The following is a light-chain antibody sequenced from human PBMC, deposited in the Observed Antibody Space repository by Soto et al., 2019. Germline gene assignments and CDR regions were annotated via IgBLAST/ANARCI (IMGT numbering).Light chain of an antibody. CDR1: SINIGNNY. Sequence: QSVLTQPPSVSAAPGQTVTISCSGSSINIGNNYVSWFQQLPGTAPKLLIYDSNNRPPGIPDRFSGSKAVTSATLDITGRQTGGEADYDCATWDMRLTGEVFGGGTKLTVL. V-gene: IGLV1-51*01. CDR3: ATWDMRLTGEV. J-gene: IGLJ2*01. CDR2: DSN.